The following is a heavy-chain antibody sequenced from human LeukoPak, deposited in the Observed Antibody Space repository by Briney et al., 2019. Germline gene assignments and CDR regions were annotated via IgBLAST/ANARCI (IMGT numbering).Heavy chain of an antibody. V-gene: IGHV4-34*01. CDR2: INHSGST. CDR1: GGSFSGYY. D-gene: IGHD3-9*01. Sequence: SETLSLTCAVYGGSFSGYYWSWIRQPPGKGLERIGEINHSGSTNYNPSLQSRITISVDTSKNQFSLKLSSVTAADTAVYYCARVHYDILTGYYIRYYFDYWGQGTLVTVSS. J-gene: IGHJ4*02. CDR3: ARVHYDILTGYYIRYYFDY.